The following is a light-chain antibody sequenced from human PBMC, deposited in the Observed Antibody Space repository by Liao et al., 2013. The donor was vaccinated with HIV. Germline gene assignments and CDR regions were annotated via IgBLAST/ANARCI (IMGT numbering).Light chain of an antibody. Sequence: SYELTQPPSVSVAPGKTARITCGGNNIGSKSVHWYQQKPGQAPVLVIYYDSDRPSGIPERFSGSNSGNTATLTISGTQAMDEADYYCQAWDSSTAVFGGGTK. J-gene: IGLJ2*01. CDR1: NIGSKS. V-gene: IGLV3-21*01. CDR3: QAWDSSTAV. CDR2: YDS.